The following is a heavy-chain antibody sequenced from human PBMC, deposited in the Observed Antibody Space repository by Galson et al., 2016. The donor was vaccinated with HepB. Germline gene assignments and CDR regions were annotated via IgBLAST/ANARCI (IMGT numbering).Heavy chain of an antibody. CDR3: AKKSLVAGTATYVFDN. D-gene: IGHD6-19*01. CDR1: EFTFSSYA. V-gene: IGHV3-23*01. Sequence: SLRLSCAASEFTFSSYAMSWVRQAPGKGLEWVSAIDSSGHSTYYTDSVTGRFTISRDNSKNTLYLQMNSLRDEDTAVYYCAKKSLVAGTATYVFDNWGQGTLVTVSS. J-gene: IGHJ4*02. CDR2: IDSSGHST.